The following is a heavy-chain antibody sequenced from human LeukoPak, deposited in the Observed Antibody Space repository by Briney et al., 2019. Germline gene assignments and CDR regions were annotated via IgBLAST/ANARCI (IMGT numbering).Heavy chain of an antibody. J-gene: IGHJ3*02. CDR2: ISSSSSYI. D-gene: IGHD3-9*01. CDR3: ARDSYYDILTGSDAFDI. CDR1: GFTFSSYS. Sequence: GSLRLSCAASGFTFSSYSMNWVRQAPGKGLEWVSSISSSSSYIYYADSVKGRFTISRDNAKNSLYLQMNSLRAEDTAVYYCARDSYYDILTGSDAFDIWGQGTMVTVSS. V-gene: IGHV3-21*01.